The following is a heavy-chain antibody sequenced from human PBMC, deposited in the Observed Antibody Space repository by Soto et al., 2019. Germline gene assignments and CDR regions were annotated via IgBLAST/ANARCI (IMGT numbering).Heavy chain of an antibody. CDR3: AAGGSGYYAN. V-gene: IGHV3-74*01. Sequence: EVQLVESGGDLVQPGGSLRLSCAASGFTFSTYWMHWVRQAPGKGLLWVSRIKTDGTYATYADSVTGRCTISTDNAKNTLDLQTNTLRVEDAAVYYCAAGGSGYYANWGQGTLVTVSS. D-gene: IGHD3-22*01. CDR1: GFTFSTYW. CDR2: IKTDGTYA. J-gene: IGHJ4*02.